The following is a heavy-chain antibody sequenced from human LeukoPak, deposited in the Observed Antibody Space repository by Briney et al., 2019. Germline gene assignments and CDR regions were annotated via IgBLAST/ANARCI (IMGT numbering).Heavy chain of an antibody. Sequence: GGSLRLSCAASGFTFSSYAMSWVRQAPGEGLEWVSAISGSGGSTYYAYSVKGRFTISRDNSKNTLYLQMNSLRAEDTAVYYCAKDRHPYYYDSSGYWVGNWFDPWGQGTLVTVSS. CDR2: ISGSGGST. V-gene: IGHV3-23*01. J-gene: IGHJ5*02. CDR1: GFTFSSYA. CDR3: AKDRHPYYYDSSGYWVGNWFDP. D-gene: IGHD3-22*01.